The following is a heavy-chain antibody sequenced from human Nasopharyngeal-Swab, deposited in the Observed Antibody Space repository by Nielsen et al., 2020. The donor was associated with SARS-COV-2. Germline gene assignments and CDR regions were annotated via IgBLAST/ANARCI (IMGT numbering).Heavy chain of an antibody. D-gene: IGHD3-10*01. CDR1: GFSLSTSGVG. J-gene: IGHJ4*02. CDR3: AHRRGGAKAQKPFDY. V-gene: IGHV2-5*02. Sequence: SGPTLVKPTQTLTLTCTFSGFSLSTSGVGVGWIRQPPGKALEWLALIYWDDDKRYSPSLKSRLTITKDTSKNQVVLTMTNMDPVDTATYYCAHRRGGAKAQKPFDYWGQGTLVTISS. CDR2: IYWDDDK.